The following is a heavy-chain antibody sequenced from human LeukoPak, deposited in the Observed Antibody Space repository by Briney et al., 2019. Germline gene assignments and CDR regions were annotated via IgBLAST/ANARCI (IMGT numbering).Heavy chain of an antibody. CDR1: GGSFSGYY. Sequence: PSETLSLTCAVYGGSFSGYYWSWIRQPAGKGLEWIGRIYTSGSTNYNPSLKSRVTMSVDTSKNQFSLKLSSVTAADTAVYYCARTDLYCSSTSCYTEDNWFDPWGQGTLVTVSS. V-gene: IGHV4-59*10. J-gene: IGHJ5*02. CDR2: IYTSGST. CDR3: ARTDLYCSSTSCYTEDNWFDP. D-gene: IGHD2-2*02.